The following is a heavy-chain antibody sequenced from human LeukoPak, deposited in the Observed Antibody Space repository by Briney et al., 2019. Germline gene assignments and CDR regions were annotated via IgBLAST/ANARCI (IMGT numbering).Heavy chain of an antibody. CDR2: ISGSGGST. D-gene: IGHD3-22*01. CDR3: AKFSTRGGSSGYYLDY. CDR1: GFTFSSYA. Sequence: PGGSLRLSCAASGFTFSSYAMSWVRQAPGKGLEWVSAISGSGGSTYYADSVKGRFTISRDNSKNTLYLQMNSLRAEDTAVYYCAKFSTRGGSSGYYLDYWGQGTLVTVSS. J-gene: IGHJ4*02. V-gene: IGHV3-23*01.